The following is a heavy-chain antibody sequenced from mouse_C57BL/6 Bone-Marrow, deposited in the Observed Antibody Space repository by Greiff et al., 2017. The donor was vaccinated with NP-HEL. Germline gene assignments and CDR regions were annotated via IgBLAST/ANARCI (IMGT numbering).Heavy chain of an antibody. CDR3: TNNYYGSSYDAMDY. CDR2: IYPGNSDT. J-gene: IGHJ4*01. D-gene: IGHD1-1*01. V-gene: IGHV1-5*01. Sequence: VQLQQSGTVLARPGASVKMSCKTSGYTFTSYWMHWVKQRPGQGLEWIGAIYPGNSDTSYNQKFKGKAKLTAVTSASTAYMELSSLTNEDSAVYYCTNNYYGSSYDAMDYWGQGTSVTVSS. CDR1: GYTFTSYW.